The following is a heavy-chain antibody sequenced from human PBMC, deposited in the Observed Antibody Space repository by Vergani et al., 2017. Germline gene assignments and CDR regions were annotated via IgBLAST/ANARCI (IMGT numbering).Heavy chain of an antibody. CDR3: AGDSYIVVVPAAPYYYYYYGMDI. J-gene: IGHJ6*02. CDR2: ISAYNGNT. D-gene: IGHD2-2*01. CDR1: GYTFTSYG. Sequence: QVQLVQSGAEVKKPGASVKVSCKASGYTFTSYGISWVRQAPGQGLEWMGWISAYNGNTNYAQKLQGRVTMTTDTSTSTAYMELRSLRSDDTAVYYCAGDSYIVVVPAAPYYYYYYGMDIWGQGTTVTVSS. V-gene: IGHV1-18*04.